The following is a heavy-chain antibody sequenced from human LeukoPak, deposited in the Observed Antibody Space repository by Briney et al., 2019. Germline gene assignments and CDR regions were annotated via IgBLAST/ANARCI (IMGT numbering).Heavy chain of an antibody. CDR2: ISYDGSNK. CDR3: AKMWSSSSSLDY. D-gene: IGHD6-6*01. J-gene: IGHJ4*02. CDR1: GFTFSSYG. Sequence: PGGSLRLSCAASGFTFSSYGVHWARQAPGKGLEWVAVISYDGSNKYYADSVKGRFTISRDNSKNTLYLQMNSLRAEDTAVYYCAKMWSSSSSLDYWGQGTLVTVSS. V-gene: IGHV3-30*18.